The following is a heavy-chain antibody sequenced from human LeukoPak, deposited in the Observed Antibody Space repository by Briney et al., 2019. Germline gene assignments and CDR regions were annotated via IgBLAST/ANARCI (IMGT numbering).Heavy chain of an antibody. CDR3: AKGGGGRLIYYYYMDV. Sequence: GRSLRLSCAASGFIFDDYAMHWVRQAPGEGVGLVSGISWDSDSIDYADSVKGRFTISRDNAKNSLYLQMHSLRAEDMALYYCAKGGGGRLIYYYYMDVWGKGTTVTVSS. V-gene: IGHV3-9*03. D-gene: IGHD3-16*01. CDR2: ISWDSDSI. J-gene: IGHJ6*03. CDR1: GFIFDDYA.